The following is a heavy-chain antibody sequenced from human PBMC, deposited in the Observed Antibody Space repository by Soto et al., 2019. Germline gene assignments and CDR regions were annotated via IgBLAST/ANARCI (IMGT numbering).Heavy chain of an antibody. J-gene: IGHJ6*03. D-gene: IGHD2-15*01. Sequence: ASVKVSCKASGYTFTSYDINWVRQATGQGLEWMGWMNPNSGNTGYAQKFQGRVTMTRNTSISTAYMELSSLRSEDTAVYYCARGGYCSGGSCYWNYMDVWGKGTXVTVSS. CDR3: ARGGYCSGGSCYWNYMDV. CDR2: MNPNSGNT. V-gene: IGHV1-8*01. CDR1: GYTFTSYD.